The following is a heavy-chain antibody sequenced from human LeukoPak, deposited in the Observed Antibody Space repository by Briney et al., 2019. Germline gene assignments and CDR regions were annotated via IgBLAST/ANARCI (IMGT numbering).Heavy chain of an antibody. Sequence: PGGSLRLSCAASGFTFSSYEMNWVRQAPGKGLEWVSYISSSGSTIYYADPVKGRFTISRDNAKNSLYLQMNSLRAEDTALYYCARVQLVDYYYYSYMDVWGKGTTVTVSS. CDR2: ISSSGSTI. D-gene: IGHD6-6*01. CDR1: GFTFSSYE. J-gene: IGHJ6*03. V-gene: IGHV3-48*03. CDR3: ARVQLVDYYYYSYMDV.